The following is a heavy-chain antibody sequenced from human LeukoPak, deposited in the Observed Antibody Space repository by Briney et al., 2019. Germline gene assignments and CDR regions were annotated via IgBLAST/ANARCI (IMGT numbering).Heavy chain of an antibody. CDR1: GFTFSSYA. CDR2: ISGSGGST. V-gene: IGHV3-23*01. Sequence: PGGSLRLSCAASGFTFSSYAMSWVRQAPGKGLEWVSAISGSGGSTYYADSVKGRFTISRDNSKNTLYLQMNSLRAEDTAVYYCAAMYHYYYGMDVWGQGTTVTVSS. CDR3: AAMYHYYYGMDV. J-gene: IGHJ6*02.